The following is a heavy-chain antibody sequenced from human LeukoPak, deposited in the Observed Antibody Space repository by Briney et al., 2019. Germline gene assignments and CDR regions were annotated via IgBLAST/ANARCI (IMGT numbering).Heavy chain of an antibody. Sequence: PSETLSLTCTVSGGSISSYYWSWIRQPPGKGLEWIGYIYYSGSTNYNPSLKSRVTMSVDTSKNQFSLKLSSVTAADTAVYYCASASLYSSSWYVGYWGQGTLVTVSS. CDR2: IYYSGST. CDR1: GGSISSYY. D-gene: IGHD6-13*01. V-gene: IGHV4-59*01. J-gene: IGHJ4*02. CDR3: ASASLYSSSWYVGY.